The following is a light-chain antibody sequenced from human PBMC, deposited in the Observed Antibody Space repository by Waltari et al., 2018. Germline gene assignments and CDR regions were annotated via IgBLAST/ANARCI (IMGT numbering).Light chain of an antibody. CDR2: KDI. CDR3: QSADSSGTYVI. V-gene: IGLV3-25*03. CDR1: DLTTQN. Sequence: SYELTQPPSVSVSPGQTARITCSGDDLTTQNAYWYQHKPGQAPVLVIYKDIARPSGIPERFSGSSSGTAVTLTISGVQAEDEADYYCQSADSSGTYVIFGGGTKLTVL. J-gene: IGLJ2*01.